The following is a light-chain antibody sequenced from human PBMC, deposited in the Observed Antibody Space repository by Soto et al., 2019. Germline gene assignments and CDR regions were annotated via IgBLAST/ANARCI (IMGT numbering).Light chain of an antibody. CDR1: QGISSA. CDR2: DAS. CDR3: QQLGT. J-gene: IGKJ3*01. V-gene: IGKV1-13*02. Sequence: AIQLTQSPSSLSASVGDRVTITCRASQGISSALAWYQQKPGKAPKLLIYDASSLESGVPSRFSGSGSGTDVTLTISSLQPEDFATYYCQQLGTFGPGTKVDIK.